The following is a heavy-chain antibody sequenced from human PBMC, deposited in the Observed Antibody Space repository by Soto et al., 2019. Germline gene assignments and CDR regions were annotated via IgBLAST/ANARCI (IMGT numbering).Heavy chain of an antibody. J-gene: IGHJ4*02. CDR2: ISGSGGST. V-gene: IGHV3-23*01. CDR1: GFTFSSYA. CDR3: ALKEAAAGQFDY. Sequence: GGSLRLSCAASGFTFSSYAMSWVRQAPGKGLEWVSAISGSGGSTYYADSVKGRFTISRDNSKNTLYLQMNSLRAEDTAVYYCALKEAAAGQFDYWGQGTLVTVSS. D-gene: IGHD6-13*01.